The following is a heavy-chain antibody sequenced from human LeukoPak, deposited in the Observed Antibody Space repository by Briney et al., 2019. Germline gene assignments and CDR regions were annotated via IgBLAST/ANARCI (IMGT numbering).Heavy chain of an antibody. CDR2: ISGSGGNT. CDR1: GFTFSSYA. Sequence: GGSLRLSCAASGFTFSSYAMSWVRQAPGTGLKWVSSISGSGGNTYYADSVKGRFTISRDNSKNALYLQMNSLRADDTAEYYCAKVGGSTCSSTSCFLGRMGFDYWGQGTLVTVSS. CDR3: AKVGGSTCSSTSCFLGRMGFDY. J-gene: IGHJ4*02. D-gene: IGHD2-2*01. V-gene: IGHV3-23*01.